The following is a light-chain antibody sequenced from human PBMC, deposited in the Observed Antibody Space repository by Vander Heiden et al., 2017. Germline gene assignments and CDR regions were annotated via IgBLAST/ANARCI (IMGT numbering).Light chain of an antibody. CDR1: QSINNY. CDR3: QQGYSASVT. CDR2: AAS. Sequence: DIQMTQSPSSLSASVGDRVTITGRAIQSINNYLNWYQQKPGKAPKLLIYAASSLQSGVPSRFSGSGSGTDFTLTINSLQPEDFATYSWQQGYSASVTFGGGTKVEIK. J-gene: IGKJ4*01. V-gene: IGKV1-39*01.